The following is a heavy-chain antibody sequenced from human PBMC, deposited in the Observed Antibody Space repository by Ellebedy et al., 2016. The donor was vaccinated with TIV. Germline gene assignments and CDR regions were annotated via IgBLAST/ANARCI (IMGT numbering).Heavy chain of an antibody. Sequence: GSLRLXXAVYGGSFSGYYWSWIRQPPGKGLEWIGEINHSENTKYNPSLKSRVTISVDTSKNQFSLKLSSVTAADTAVYYCARVGKRGYCSGGSCLSWFDPWGQGTLVTVSS. CDR2: INHSENT. CDR1: GGSFSGYY. J-gene: IGHJ5*02. V-gene: IGHV4-34*01. CDR3: ARVGKRGYCSGGSCLSWFDP. D-gene: IGHD2-15*01.